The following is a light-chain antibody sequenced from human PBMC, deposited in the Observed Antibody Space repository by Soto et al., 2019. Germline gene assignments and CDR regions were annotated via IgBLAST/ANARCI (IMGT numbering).Light chain of an antibody. CDR3: QQSYSSSVT. Sequence: DIQMTQSPSSLSASVGDRVTITCRASQSINNYLNWYQQRPGKAPKLLIYAASSLQSGVPSRFSGSASGTAFTLTISSLQPEDFATYHCQQSYSSSVTFGQGTKVEIK. CDR2: AAS. J-gene: IGKJ1*01. CDR1: QSINNY. V-gene: IGKV1-39*01.